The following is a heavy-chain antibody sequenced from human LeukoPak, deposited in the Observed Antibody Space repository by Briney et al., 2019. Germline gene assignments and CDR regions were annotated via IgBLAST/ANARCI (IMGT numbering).Heavy chain of an antibody. Sequence: SETLSLTCAVYGGSFSGYYWSWIRQPPGNGLEWIGEINHSGSTNYNPSLKSRVTISVDTSKNQFSLKLSSVTAADTAVYYCARERSVVYYYYGMDVWGQGTTVTVSS. V-gene: IGHV4-34*01. CDR3: ARERSVVYYYYGMDV. J-gene: IGHJ6*02. D-gene: IGHD2-15*01. CDR1: GGSFSGYY. CDR2: INHSGST.